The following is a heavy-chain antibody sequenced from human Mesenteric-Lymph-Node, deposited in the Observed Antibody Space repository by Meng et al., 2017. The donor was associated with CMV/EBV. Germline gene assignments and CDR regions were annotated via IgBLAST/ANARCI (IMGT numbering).Heavy chain of an antibody. CDR2: ISDNGGTT. D-gene: IGHD1-26*01. J-gene: IGHJ4*02. CDR1: GFTFSSYP. Sequence: GESLKISCAASGFTFSSYPMHWVRQAPGKGLEWVSTISDNGGTTNYVDSVRGRFTISRDNSKNTLYLQMHSLRAEDTAVYFCAREGGKWEPSDYWGQGTLVTVSS. V-gene: IGHV3-23*01. CDR3: AREGGKWEPSDY.